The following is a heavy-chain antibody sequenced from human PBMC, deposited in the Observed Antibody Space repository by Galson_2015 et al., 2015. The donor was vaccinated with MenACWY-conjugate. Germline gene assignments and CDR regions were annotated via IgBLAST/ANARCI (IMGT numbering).Heavy chain of an antibody. J-gene: IGHJ6*03. D-gene: IGHD3-10*01. CDR1: GFTFSPYR. Sequence: SLRLSCAASGFTFSPYRMHWVRQAPGRGLEWVTFISFDGSNKYYADSVKGRFTISRDNSKHTLYLQMNSLRAEDTAVYYCARGRGSLYYYMDVWGKGTTVTVSS. V-gene: IGHV3-30*01. CDR3: ARGRGSLYYYMDV. CDR2: ISFDGSNK.